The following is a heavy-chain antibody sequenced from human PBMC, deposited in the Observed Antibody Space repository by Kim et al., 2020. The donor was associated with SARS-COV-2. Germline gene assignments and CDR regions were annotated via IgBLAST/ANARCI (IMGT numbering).Heavy chain of an antibody. CDR3: AKDTRARHVWGTSYNY. CDR2: ISHDGSNE. J-gene: IGHJ6*01. V-gene: IGHV3-30*18. Sequence: GGSLRLSCVASEFIFSTYGIHWVRQAPGKGLEWVAVISHDGSNEKYADSVKGRLTISRDNSKNTVNLQMNSLRAEDTAVYYCAKDTRARHVWGTSYNY. CDR1: EFIFSTYG. D-gene: IGHD3-16*01.